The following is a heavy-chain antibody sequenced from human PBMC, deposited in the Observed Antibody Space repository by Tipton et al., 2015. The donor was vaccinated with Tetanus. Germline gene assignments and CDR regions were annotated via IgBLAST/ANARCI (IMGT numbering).Heavy chain of an antibody. CDR2: IYYSGST. J-gene: IGHJ6*02. V-gene: IGHV4-61*01. D-gene: IGHD2-2*01. CDR1: GGSVSSGSYY. CDR3: ASGGGPDIVVVPAALDYYYYGMDV. Sequence: GLVKPSETLSLTCTVSGGSVSSGSYYWSWIRQPPGKGLEWIGDIYYSGSTNYKRSLKSRVTISVDTSKNQFSLKLSSVTAADTAVYYCASGGGPDIVVVPAALDYYYYGMDVWGQGTTVTVSS.